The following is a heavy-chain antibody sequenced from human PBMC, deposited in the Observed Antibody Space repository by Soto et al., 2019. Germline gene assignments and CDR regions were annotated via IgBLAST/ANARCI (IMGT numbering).Heavy chain of an antibody. CDR1: GFSFSTFW. J-gene: IGHJ4*02. V-gene: IGHV3-74*01. CDR3: ARDVEY. CDR2: INSDGSST. Sequence: EVQLVESGGGLVQPGGSLRLSCEASGFSFSTFWMHWVRQAPGKGLVCVSRINSDGSSTYYADSVKGRVTISRDNAKNTLYLQLNSLRPEDTAVYYCARDVEYWGQGTLVTVSS.